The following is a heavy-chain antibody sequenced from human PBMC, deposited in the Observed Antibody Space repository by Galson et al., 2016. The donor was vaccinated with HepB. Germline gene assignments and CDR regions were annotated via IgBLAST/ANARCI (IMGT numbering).Heavy chain of an antibody. D-gene: IGHD4-23*01. J-gene: IGHJ3*02. CDR3: ARIPYGGNGPFDS. CDR2: IKEDGSDK. V-gene: IGHV3-7*03. Sequence: SLRLSCAASGFTFKNHRMNWVRQAPGKGLEWLANIKEDGSDKYYVASVKGRFTISRDSGKNSLYLQMISLRDEDTAVYYCARIPYGGNGPFDSSGQGTMATVSS. CDR1: GFTFKNHR.